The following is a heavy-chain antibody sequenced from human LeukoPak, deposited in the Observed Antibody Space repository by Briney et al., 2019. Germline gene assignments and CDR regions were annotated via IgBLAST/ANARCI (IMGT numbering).Heavy chain of an antibody. CDR3: ARGRTVDN. CDR1: GGSISSYY. J-gene: IGHJ4*02. V-gene: IGHV4-59*01. Sequence: PSETLSLTCTVSGGSISSYYWSWIRQPPGKGLEWIGNIYDRGSTKYNPSLKSRVTISVDTSKNQFSLRLSSVTAADTAVYYCARGRTVDNWGQGTLITVSS. CDR2: IYDRGST.